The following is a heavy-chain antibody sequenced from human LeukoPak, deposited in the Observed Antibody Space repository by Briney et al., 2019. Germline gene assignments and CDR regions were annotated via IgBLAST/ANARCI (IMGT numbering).Heavy chain of an antibody. D-gene: IGHD3-10*01. Sequence: ASVKVSCKASGYTFTSYYMHWVRQAPGQGLEWMGIIDPSGGSTSYAQKFQGRVTMTRDTSTSTVYMELSSLRSEDTAVYYCARGVLLWFGXXXFDPWGQGTLVTVSS. CDR3: ARGVLLWFGXXXFDP. CDR1: GYTFTSYY. CDR2: IDPSGGST. V-gene: IGHV1-46*01. J-gene: IGHJ5*02.